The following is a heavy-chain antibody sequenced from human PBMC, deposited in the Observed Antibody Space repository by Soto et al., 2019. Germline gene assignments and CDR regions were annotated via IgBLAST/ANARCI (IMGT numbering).Heavy chain of an antibody. CDR2: IKQDGSRT. D-gene: IGHD6-13*01. J-gene: IGHJ4*02. CDR3: ARRPRYSSSWYLDY. Sequence: GGSLRLSCVGSGFTFSNYWMHWVRQAPGRGLEWVANIKQDGSRTQHVDSVKGRFTVSRDNAKNSLYLQMNSLRAEDTAVYYCARRPRYSSSWYLDYWGQGTLVTVSS. V-gene: IGHV3-7*05. CDR1: GFTFSNYW.